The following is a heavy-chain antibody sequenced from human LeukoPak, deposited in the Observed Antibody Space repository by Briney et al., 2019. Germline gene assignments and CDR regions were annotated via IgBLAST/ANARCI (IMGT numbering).Heavy chain of an antibody. CDR2: IIPIFGTT. J-gene: IGHJ4*02. V-gene: IGHV1-69*13. Sequence: GASVKVSCKASGGTFSSYAISWVRQAPGQGLEWMGGIIPIFGTTNYAQKFQGRVTITADESTSTAYMELSSLRSEDTAVYYCATALFYDILTGYKTGDYWGQGTLVTVSS. CDR3: ATALFYDILTGYKTGDY. D-gene: IGHD3-9*01. CDR1: GGTFSSYA.